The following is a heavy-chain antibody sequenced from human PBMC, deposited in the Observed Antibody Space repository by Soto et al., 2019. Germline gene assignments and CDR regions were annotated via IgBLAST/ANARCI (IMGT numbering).Heavy chain of an antibody. CDR2: ISYDGSNK. CDR3: AKPIVALSYYYGMDV. Sequence: QVPLVESGGGVVQPGRSLRLSCAASGFTFSSYGMHWVRQAPGKGLEWVAVISYDGSNKYYADSVKGRFTISRDNSKNTLYLQMNSLRAEDTAVYYCAKPIVALSYYYGMDVWGQGTTVTVSS. CDR1: GFTFSSYG. J-gene: IGHJ6*02. D-gene: IGHD3-22*01. V-gene: IGHV3-30*18.